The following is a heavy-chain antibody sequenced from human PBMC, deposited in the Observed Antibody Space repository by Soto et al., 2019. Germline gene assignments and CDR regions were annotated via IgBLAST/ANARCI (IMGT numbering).Heavy chain of an antibody. CDR1: GVSISSTNW. D-gene: IGHD1-26*01. CDR2: IYHSGRA. Sequence: QVQLQESGPGLVKPSGTLSLTCAVSGVSISSTNWWGWVRQPPGKGLEWIGEIYHSGRAVYNPSLKSRVTISVDKTKTQFSMKLRSVTAADTAVYYCAKDFLGRLRGAIDVWGQGTMVTVSS. J-gene: IGHJ3*01. CDR3: AKDFLGRLRGAIDV. V-gene: IGHV4-4*02.